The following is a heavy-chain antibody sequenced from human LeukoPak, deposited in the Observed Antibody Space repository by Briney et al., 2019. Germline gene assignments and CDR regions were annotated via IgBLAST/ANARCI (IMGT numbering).Heavy chain of an antibody. J-gene: IGHJ4*02. Sequence: GGSLRLSCTVSGFTFTIYATHWVRQAPGKGLEWVAVTDGSNTFYADSVKGRFNLSSDKSKNTLYLQMNNLRVEDTAVYYCAKDLAGLQWLAPCFDYWGQGTLVTVSS. CDR3: AKDLAGLQWLAPCFDY. V-gene: IGHV3-30*18. CDR1: GFTFTIYA. CDR2: TDGSNT. D-gene: IGHD6-19*01.